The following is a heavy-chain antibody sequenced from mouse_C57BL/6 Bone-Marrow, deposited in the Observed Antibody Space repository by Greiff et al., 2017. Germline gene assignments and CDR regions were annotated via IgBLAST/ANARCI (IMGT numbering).Heavy chain of an antibody. J-gene: IGHJ2*01. D-gene: IGHD1-1*01. V-gene: IGHV1-67*01. CDR2: ISTYYGDA. CDR1: GYTFTDYA. Sequence: QVQLKQSGPELVRPGVSVKISCKGSGYTFTDYAMHWVKQSHAKSLEWIGVISTYYGDASYNQKFKDKATMTVDKSSSTAYMELARLTSEDSAVYYCTRSASLITTVVRYYFDYWGQGTTLTVSS. CDR3: TRSASLITTVVRYYFDY.